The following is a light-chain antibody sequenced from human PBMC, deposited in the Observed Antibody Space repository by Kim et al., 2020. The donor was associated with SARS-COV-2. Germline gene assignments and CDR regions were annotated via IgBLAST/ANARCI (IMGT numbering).Light chain of an antibody. V-gene: IGKV3-15*01. Sequence: EVVMTQSPATLSVSPGERATLSCRASHSLSSSLAWHQQKPGQAPRLLIYGASTRATGIPARFSGSESGTEFTLTISSLQSEDFAVYYCQQYNNWPLTFGGGTRWIS. CDR2: GAS. J-gene: IGKJ4*01. CDR3: QQYNNWPLT. CDR1: HSLSSS.